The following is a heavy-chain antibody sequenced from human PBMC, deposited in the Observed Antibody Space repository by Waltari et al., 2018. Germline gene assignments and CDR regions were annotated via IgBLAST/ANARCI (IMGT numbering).Heavy chain of an antibody. V-gene: IGHV1-18*01. D-gene: IGHD6-19*01. CDR3: ARDPSNSSGWYQYFDY. Sequence: QVQLVQSGAEVKKPGASVKVSCKASGYTFRNYGISWVRQAPGQGLEWMGWISAYNGDTKYAEKFQGRVTMTTDTVTSTAYMELRSLRPDDTAVYYCARDPSNSSGWYQYFDYWGQGTLVTVSS. CDR1: GYTFRNYG. CDR2: ISAYNGDT. J-gene: IGHJ4*02.